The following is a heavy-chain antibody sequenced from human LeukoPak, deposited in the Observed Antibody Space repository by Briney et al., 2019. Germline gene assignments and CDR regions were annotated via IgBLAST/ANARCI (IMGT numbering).Heavy chain of an antibody. CDR3: ARWGVAKVSSWYYDY. Sequence: SETLSLTCTVSGGSISSSSYYWGWIRQPPGKGLEWIGSIYYSGSTYYNPSLKSRVTISVDTSKNQFSPKLSSVTAADTAVYYCARWGVAKVSSWYYDYWGQGTLVTVSS. J-gene: IGHJ4*02. D-gene: IGHD6-13*01. V-gene: IGHV4-39*07. CDR2: IYYSGST. CDR1: GGSISSSSYY.